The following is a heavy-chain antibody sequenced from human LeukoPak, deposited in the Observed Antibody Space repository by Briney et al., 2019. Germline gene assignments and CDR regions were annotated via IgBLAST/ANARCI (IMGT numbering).Heavy chain of an antibody. V-gene: IGHV4-39*01. CDR2: IYYSGST. Sequence: SETLSLTCTVSGGSISSSSYYWGWIRQPPGKGLEWIGSIYYSGSTYYNPSLKSRVTISVDTSKNQFSLKLSSVTAADTAVYYCARHSIAAAGTPPFDYWGQGTLVTVSS. D-gene: IGHD6-13*01. J-gene: IGHJ4*02. CDR3: ARHSIAAAGTPPFDY. CDR1: GGSISSSSYY.